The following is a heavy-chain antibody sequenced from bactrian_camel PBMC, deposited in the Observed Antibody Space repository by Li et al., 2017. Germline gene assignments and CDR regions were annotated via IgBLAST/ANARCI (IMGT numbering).Heavy chain of an antibody. CDR3: AADIFAVTGGTLLLRERHNGY. CDR1: GHSRGSNC. Sequence: QVQLVESGGGSVQTGGSLRLSCVVSGHSRGSNCVGWFRLPPGRAPAEREGIAAIRNSGGETWYHDSVKGRFTFSRGSGKNTVDLQMNSLKADDTAMYYCAADIFAVTGGTLLLRERHNGYAGQGTQVTVS. J-gene: IGHJ4*01. D-gene: IGHD7*01. CDR2: IRNSGGET. V-gene: IGHV3-3*01.